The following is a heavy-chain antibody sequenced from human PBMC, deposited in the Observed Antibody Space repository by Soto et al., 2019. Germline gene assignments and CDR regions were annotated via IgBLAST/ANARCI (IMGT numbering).Heavy chain of an antibody. CDR1: GYTFTSYY. D-gene: IGHD1-7*01. CDR2: INPSGGST. Sequence: ASVKVSCKASGYTFTSYYMHWVRQAPGQGLEWMGIINPSGGSTSYAQEFQGRVTMTRDTSTSTVYMELSSLRSEDTAVYYCARALRGTTFSYYYYYGMDVWGQGTTVTVSS. V-gene: IGHV1-46*01. CDR3: ARALRGTTFSYYYYYGMDV. J-gene: IGHJ6*02.